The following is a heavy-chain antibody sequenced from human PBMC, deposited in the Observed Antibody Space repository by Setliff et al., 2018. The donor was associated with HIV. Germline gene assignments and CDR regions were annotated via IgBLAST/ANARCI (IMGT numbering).Heavy chain of an antibody. CDR3: ARHDPEETLSFGDLSSLANFDS. Sequence: PSETLSLTCNVSDDSISSYYWGWIRQPPGRGLEWIVSMYYSRTTYCNPSLESRVALSVDTSKDQFSLHLTSVTAADTAIYYCARHDPEETLSFGDLSSLANFDSWGQGTLVTVSS. J-gene: IGHJ4*02. D-gene: IGHD3-10*01. CDR2: MYYSRTT. CDR1: DDSISSYY. V-gene: IGHV4-39*01.